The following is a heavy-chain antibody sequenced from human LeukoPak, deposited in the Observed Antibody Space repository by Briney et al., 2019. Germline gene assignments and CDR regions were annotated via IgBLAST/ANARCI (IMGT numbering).Heavy chain of an antibody. CDR2: INWNGDNT. D-gene: IGHD3-10*01. CDR1: GFTFDDYG. CDR3: TRLPRKYYYGSGSYSDP. V-gene: IGHV3-20*04. Sequence: GGSLTLSCAPSGFTFDDYGMRCGPQAPGKGVECVSGINWNGDNTHYTHSVKGRFTISRDNAKNSLYLQMNSLRLEDTAVYLCTRLPRKYYYGSGSYSDPWGEEPLVIVSS. J-gene: IGHJ5*02.